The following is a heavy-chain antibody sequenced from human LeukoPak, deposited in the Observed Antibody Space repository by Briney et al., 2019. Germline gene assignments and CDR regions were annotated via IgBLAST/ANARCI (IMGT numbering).Heavy chain of an antibody. Sequence: SETLSLTCTVSGGSISSYYWSWIRQPAGKGLEWIGRIYTSGSTNYNPSLQSRVTMSVDTSKNQFSLKLSSVTAADTAVYYCARVGTGATYYYYMDVWGKGTTVTVSS. CDR2: IYTSGST. D-gene: IGHD1-1*01. J-gene: IGHJ6*03. CDR1: GGSISSYY. CDR3: ARVGTGATYYYYMDV. V-gene: IGHV4-4*07.